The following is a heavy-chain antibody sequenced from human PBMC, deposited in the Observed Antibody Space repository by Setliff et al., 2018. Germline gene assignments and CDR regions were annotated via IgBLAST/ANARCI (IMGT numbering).Heavy chain of an antibody. CDR2: IYYSGST. D-gene: IGHD3-3*01. CDR3: ARMSGFQYVDV. V-gene: IGHV4-31*03. CDR1: GGSISSGGYY. Sequence: SETLSLTCTVSGGSISSGGYYWSWIRQHPGKGLEWIGYIYYSGSTYYNPSLKSRVTISVDTSKTQFSLSLSSVTAADAAIYYCARMSGFQYVDVWGKGTTVTVSS. J-gene: IGHJ6*03.